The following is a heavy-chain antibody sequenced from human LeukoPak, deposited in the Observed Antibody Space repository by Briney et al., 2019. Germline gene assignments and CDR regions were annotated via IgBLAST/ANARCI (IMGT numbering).Heavy chain of an antibody. V-gene: IGHV3-48*01. Sequence: PGGSLRLSCAASGFTLSSYSMNWVRQAPGKGLEWVSYITSSSDNIHYADSVKGRFTISRDNAKNTLYLQMNSLRAEDTAVYYCARVSEVYYYGMDVWGQGTTVTVSS. J-gene: IGHJ6*02. CDR2: ITSSSDNI. CDR1: GFTLSSYS. CDR3: ARVSEVYYYGMDV.